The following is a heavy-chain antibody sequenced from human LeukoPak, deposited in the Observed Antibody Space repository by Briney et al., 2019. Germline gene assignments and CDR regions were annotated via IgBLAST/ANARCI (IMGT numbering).Heavy chain of an antibody. CDR3: AGVWSGYYRYYYYMDV. Sequence: PSETLSLTCTVSGGSISSSSYYWGWIRQPPGKGLEWIGSIYYSGSTYYNPSLKSRVTISVDTSKNQFSLKLSSVTAADTAVYYCAGVWSGYYRYYYYMDVWGKGTTVTVSS. CDR2: IYYSGST. V-gene: IGHV4-39*07. CDR1: GGSISSSSYY. J-gene: IGHJ6*03. D-gene: IGHD3-3*01.